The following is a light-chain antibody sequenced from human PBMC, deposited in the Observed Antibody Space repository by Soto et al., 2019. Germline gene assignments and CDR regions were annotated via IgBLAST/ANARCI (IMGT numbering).Light chain of an antibody. V-gene: IGLV2-14*01. CDR1: SSDVGGYNY. Sequence: QCVLAQPASVSGAPGQAITISCPGTSSDVGGYNYVSWYQQHPGKAPRLMIYDVSNRPSGVSNRFSGSKSGNTASLTISGLQAEDEADYYCTSYTIYSTFLFGTGTKVTVL. CDR3: TSYTIYSTFL. J-gene: IGLJ1*01. CDR2: DVS.